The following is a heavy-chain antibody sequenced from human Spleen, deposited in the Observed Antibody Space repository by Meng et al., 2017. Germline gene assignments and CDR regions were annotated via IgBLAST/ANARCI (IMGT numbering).Heavy chain of an antibody. D-gene: IGHD5-18*01. Sequence: QITLKESGPALVKPTQTLTLTCTFSGFSLTTSGVGVAWIRQPPGKALEWLAVVYWDDNKRYSPSLRSRLTITKDTSKNQVFLIMTDIDPVDTATYYCGRGFNYGRFDNWGQGTLVTVSS. CDR3: GRGFNYGRFDN. CDR1: GFSLTTSGVG. V-gene: IGHV2-5*02. J-gene: IGHJ4*02. CDR2: VYWDDNK.